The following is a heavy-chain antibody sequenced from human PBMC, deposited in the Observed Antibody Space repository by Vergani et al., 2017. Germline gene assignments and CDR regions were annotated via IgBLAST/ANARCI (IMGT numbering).Heavy chain of an antibody. CDR1: GFRFSSYG. D-gene: IGHD2/OR15-2a*01. V-gene: IGHV3-33*06. Sequence: QVQLLESGGGVVQPGRSLRLSCAASGFRFSSYGMNWVRQAPGKGLEWVAVIWYEGSNKYYADSVKGRLTISRDNSQNTVNLQMNSLRVDDTAVYYCAKDWGGCNSISCSYYMDVWVKGTTVTV. CDR2: IWYEGSNK. CDR3: AKDWGGCNSISCSYYMDV. J-gene: IGHJ6*03.